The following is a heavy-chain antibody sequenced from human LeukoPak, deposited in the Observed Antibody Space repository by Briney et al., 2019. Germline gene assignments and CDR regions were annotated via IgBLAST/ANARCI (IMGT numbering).Heavy chain of an antibody. CDR1: GFTLSSYA. Sequence: GGSLRLSCAASGFTLSSYAMSWVRQAPGKGLEWVLAISGGDAITYYADSVKGRFTISRDNSKNTLYLQMNSLRAEDTALYYCVKDAVVVPTGWFDPWGQGTLVTVSS. D-gene: IGHD2-2*01. J-gene: IGHJ5*02. CDR3: VKDAVVVPTGWFDP. CDR2: ISGGDAIT. V-gene: IGHV3-23*01.